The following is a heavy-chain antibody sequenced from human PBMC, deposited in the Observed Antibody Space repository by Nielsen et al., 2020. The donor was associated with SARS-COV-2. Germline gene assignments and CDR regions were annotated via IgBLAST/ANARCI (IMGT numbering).Heavy chain of an antibody. Sequence: ASVKVSCKASGYTFTSYGISWVRQAPGQGLEWMGWISAYNGNTNYAQKLQGRVTMTTDTSTSTAYMELSRLRSEDTAVYYCARDLYCSGGSCYSGDWFDPWGQGTLVTVSS. CDR2: ISAYNGNT. D-gene: IGHD2-15*01. J-gene: IGHJ5*02. CDR1: GYTFTSYG. CDR3: ARDLYCSGGSCYSGDWFDP. V-gene: IGHV1-18*04.